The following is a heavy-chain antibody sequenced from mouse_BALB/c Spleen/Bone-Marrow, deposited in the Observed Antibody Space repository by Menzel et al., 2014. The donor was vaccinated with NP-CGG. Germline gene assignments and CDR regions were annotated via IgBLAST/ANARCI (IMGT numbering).Heavy chain of an antibody. Sequence: EVQGVESGGGLVQPGGSLKLSCAVSGFDFSRYWMSWVRQAPGKGLEWIGEINPDSSTINYTPSLKDKFIISRDNAKNTLYLQVSKVRSEDTALYYCALLGYYGYFYIWGAGTTVTVSS. V-gene: IGHV4-1*02. J-gene: IGHJ1*01. D-gene: IGHD2-2*01. CDR2: INPDSSTI. CDR1: GFDFSRYW. CDR3: ALLGYYGYFYI.